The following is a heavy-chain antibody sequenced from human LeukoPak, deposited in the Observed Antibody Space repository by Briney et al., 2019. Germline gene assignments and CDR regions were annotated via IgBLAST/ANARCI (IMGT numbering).Heavy chain of an antibody. CDR2: INPNSGGT. J-gene: IGHJ6*02. V-gene: IGHV1-2*02. CDR1: GYTFTGYY. D-gene: IGHD3-3*01. Sequence: GASVKVSCKASGYTFTGYYMHWVRQAPGQGLEWMGWINPNSGGTTYAQKFQGRVTMTRDTSISTAYMELSRLRSDDTAVYYCARGLEGFYYYYGMDVWGQGTTVTVSS. CDR3: ARGLEGFYYYYGMDV.